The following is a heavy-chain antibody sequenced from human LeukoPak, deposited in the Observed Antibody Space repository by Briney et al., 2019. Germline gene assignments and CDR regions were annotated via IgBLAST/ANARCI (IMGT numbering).Heavy chain of an antibody. CDR3: ARAVGDCSGGSCYSELDY. CDR2: ISYDGTNK. Sequence: GGSLRLSCAASGLTVSIYTMHWVRQASGKGLEWVALISYDGTNKYYADSVKGRFTISRDNSESTLYLQMNSLRAEDTAVYYCARAVGDCSGGSCYSELDYWGQGALVTVSS. D-gene: IGHD2-15*01. CDR1: GLTVSIYT. J-gene: IGHJ4*02. V-gene: IGHV3-30*01.